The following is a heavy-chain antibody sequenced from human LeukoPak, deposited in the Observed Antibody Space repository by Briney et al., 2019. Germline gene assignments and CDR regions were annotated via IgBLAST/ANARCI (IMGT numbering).Heavy chain of an antibody. V-gene: IGHV5-51*01. J-gene: IGHJ4*02. CDR2: IYPGDSDT. Sequence: GESLKISCKGSGYSFTSYWIGWVRQMPGKGLEWMGIIYPGDSDTRYSPSFQGQVTISADKSISTAYLQWSSLKASDTAMYYCARDPRPSYDSSDYYYPGDYWGQGTLVTVSS. CDR3: ARDPRPSYDSSDYYYPGDY. D-gene: IGHD3-22*01. CDR1: GYSFTSYW.